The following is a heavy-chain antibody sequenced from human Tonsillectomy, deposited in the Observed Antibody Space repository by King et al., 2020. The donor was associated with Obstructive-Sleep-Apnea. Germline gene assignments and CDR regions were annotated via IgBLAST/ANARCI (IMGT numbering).Heavy chain of an antibody. D-gene: IGHD3-10*01. CDR3: AREGAPMVRGVYYYYGMDV. CDR1: GFTFSRYT. V-gene: IGHV3-21*01. CDR2: ISSSGGYI. Sequence: VQLVESGGGLVKPGGSLRLSCAASGFTFSRYTMNWVRQAPGKGLEWVSSISSSGGYIYYADSMKGRFTISRDNAKNSLYLQMNSLRAEDTAVYFCAREGAPMVRGVYYYYGMDVWGQGTTVTVSS. J-gene: IGHJ6*02.